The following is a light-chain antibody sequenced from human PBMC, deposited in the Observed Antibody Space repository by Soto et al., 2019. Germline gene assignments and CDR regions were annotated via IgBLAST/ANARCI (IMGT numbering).Light chain of an antibody. Sequence: QSVLTQPPSGSGAPGQRVTISCTRSSSNIGAGYDVHWYQQLPGTAPKLLIYGNSNRPSGVPDRFSGSKSGTSASLAITGLQAEDEADDYCQSYDSRLSAVVFGGGTKLTVL. J-gene: IGLJ2*01. CDR3: QSYDSRLSAVV. V-gene: IGLV1-40*01. CDR2: GNS. CDR1: SSNIGAGYD.